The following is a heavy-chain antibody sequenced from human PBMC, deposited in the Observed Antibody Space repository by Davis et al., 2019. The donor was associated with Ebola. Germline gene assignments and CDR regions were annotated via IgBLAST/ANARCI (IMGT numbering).Heavy chain of an antibody. V-gene: IGHV3-7*03. CDR3: AKTEYCSGGNCAFDF. CDR2: IKPDGTEK. J-gene: IGHJ4*02. Sequence: GESLKISCAASGFTFNSDWMTWVRQILGKGLEWVATIKPDGTEKYYVDSVKGRFTISRDNSKNSLYLQMNSLRAEDTALYYCAKTEYCSGGNCAFDFWGQGTLVTVSS. D-gene: IGHD2-15*01. CDR1: GFTFNSDW.